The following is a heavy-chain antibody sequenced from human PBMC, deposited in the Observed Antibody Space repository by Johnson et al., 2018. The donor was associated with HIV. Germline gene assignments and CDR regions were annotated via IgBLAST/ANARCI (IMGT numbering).Heavy chain of an antibody. J-gene: IGHJ3*02. V-gene: IGHV3-30*03. CDR3: ARERVGDALDI. CDR2: ISYDGSNK. CDR1: GFTFSSYG. D-gene: IGHD1-26*01. Sequence: QMLLVESGGGVVQPGRSLRLSCAASGFTFSSYGMRWVRQAPGTGLEWVAVISYDGSNKYYADSVKGRFTSSRDNSKNTLYLQMNSLRAEDTALYYCARERVGDALDILGQGTMVTVSS.